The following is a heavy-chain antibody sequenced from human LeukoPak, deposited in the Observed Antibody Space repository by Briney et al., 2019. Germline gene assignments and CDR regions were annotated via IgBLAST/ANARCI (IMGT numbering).Heavy chain of an antibody. V-gene: IGHV4-61*02. CDR1: GGSISSGSYY. J-gene: IGHJ5*02. D-gene: IGHD3-10*01. Sequence: SETLSLTCTVSGGSISSGSYYWSWIRQPAGKGLEWIGRIYTSGSTNYNPSLKSRVTISVDTSKNQFSLKLSSVTAADTAVYYCARGGRYYGSGSYRGNWFDPWGQGTLVTVSS. CDR3: ARGGRYYGSGSYRGNWFDP. CDR2: IYTSGST.